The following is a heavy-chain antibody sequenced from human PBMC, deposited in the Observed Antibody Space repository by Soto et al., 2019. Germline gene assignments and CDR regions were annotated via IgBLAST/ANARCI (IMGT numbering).Heavy chain of an antibody. Sequence: GWSLRLSCEEYGFTFSSYSVHRGRQAPGKGLEWVSSISSSSSYIYYADSVKGRFTISRDNAKNSLYLQMNSLRAEDTAVYYCARVGQWLGNYYYYGMDVWGQGTT. CDR2: ISSSSSYI. CDR3: ARVGQWLGNYYYYGMDV. J-gene: IGHJ6*02. CDR1: GFTFSSYS. V-gene: IGHV3-21*01. D-gene: IGHD6-19*01.